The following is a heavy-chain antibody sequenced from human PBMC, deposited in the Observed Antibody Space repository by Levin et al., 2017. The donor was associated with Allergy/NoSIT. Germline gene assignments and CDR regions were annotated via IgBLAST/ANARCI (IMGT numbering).Heavy chain of an antibody. CDR1: GGSISSSSYY. Sequence: GSLRLSCTVSGGSISSSSYYWGWIRQPPGKGLEWIGSIYYSGSTYYNPSLKSRLTISVDTSKNQFSLKLTSVTAGETAVYYCARLRRHGGGFDYWGQGTLVTVSS. J-gene: IGHJ4*02. CDR3: ARLRRHGGGFDY. V-gene: IGHV4-39*01. CDR2: IYYSGST. D-gene: IGHD1-1*01.